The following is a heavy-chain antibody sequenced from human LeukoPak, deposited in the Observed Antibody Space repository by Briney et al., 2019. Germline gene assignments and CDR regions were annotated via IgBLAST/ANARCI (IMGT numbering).Heavy chain of an antibody. CDR1: GFTFSSYG. CDR3: AKDLYSGYDDAFDI. D-gene: IGHD5-12*01. CDR2: ISYDGSNK. J-gene: IGHJ3*02. V-gene: IGHV3-30*18. Sequence: GRSLRLSCAASGFTFSSYGMHWVRQAPGKGLEWVAVISYDGSNKYYADSVKGRFTISRDNSKNTLYLQMNSLRAEDTAVYYCAKDLYSGYDDAFDIWGQGTMVTVSS.